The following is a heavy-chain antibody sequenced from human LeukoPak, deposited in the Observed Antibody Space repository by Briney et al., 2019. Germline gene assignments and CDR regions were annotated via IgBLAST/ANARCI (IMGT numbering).Heavy chain of an antibody. D-gene: IGHD5-18*01. CDR1: GYSISSGYY. V-gene: IGHV4-38-2*02. CDR3: ARGYSYDAYDY. J-gene: IGHJ4*02. CDR2: IYHSGST. Sequence: SETLSLTCTVSGYSISSGYYWGWIRQPPGKGLEWIGSIYHSGSTYYNPSLKSRVTISVDTSKNQFSLKLSSVTAADTAVYYCARGYSYDAYDYWGQGTLVTVSS.